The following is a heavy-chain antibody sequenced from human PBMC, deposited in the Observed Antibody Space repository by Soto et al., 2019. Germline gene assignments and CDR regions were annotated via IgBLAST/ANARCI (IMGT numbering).Heavy chain of an antibody. CDR3: SSQGSPRDGYNNWFDP. CDR1: GFTFSSYS. D-gene: IGHD2-21*01. V-gene: IGHV3-21*01. Sequence: GGSLRLSCAASGFTFSSYSMNWVRQAPGKGLEWVSSISSSSSYIYYADSVKGRFTISRDNAKNSLYLQMNSLRAEATAVYYCSSQGSPRDGYNNWFDPWGQGTLVTVSS. J-gene: IGHJ5*02. CDR2: ISSSSSYI.